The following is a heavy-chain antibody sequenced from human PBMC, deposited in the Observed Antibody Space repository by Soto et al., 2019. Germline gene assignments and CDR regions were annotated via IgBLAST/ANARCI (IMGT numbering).Heavy chain of an antibody. CDR3: ARGEARFGYNV. CDR2: ISSSSSYI. Sequence: EVQLVESGGGLVKPGGSLRLSCAASGFTFSSYSMNWVRQAPGKGLEWVSSISSSSSYIYYADSLKGRCTISRDNAKSSLYLQMKSLRAADTAVYYCARGEARFGYNVWGQGTTVTVSS. J-gene: IGHJ6*02. V-gene: IGHV3-21*01. CDR1: GFTFSSYS. D-gene: IGHD3-10*01.